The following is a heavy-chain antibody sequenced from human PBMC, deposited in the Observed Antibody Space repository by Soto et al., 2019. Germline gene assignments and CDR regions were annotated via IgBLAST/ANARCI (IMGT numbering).Heavy chain of an antibody. D-gene: IGHD1-26*01. CDR3: ARHQKLGSQPPNWFDP. V-gene: IGHV4-39*01. J-gene: IGHJ5*02. CDR2: IYYSGST. CDR1: GGSISSSSYY. Sequence: SETLSLTCTVSGGSISSSSYYWCWIRHPPGKGLEWIGSIYYSGSTYYNPALKSRVTISVDTSKNQFTLKLSSVTAADTAVYYCARHQKLGSQPPNWFDPWGQGTLVTVSS.